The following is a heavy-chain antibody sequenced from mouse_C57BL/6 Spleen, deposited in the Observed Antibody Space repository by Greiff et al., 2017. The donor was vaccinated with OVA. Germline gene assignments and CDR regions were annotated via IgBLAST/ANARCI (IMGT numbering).Heavy chain of an antibody. Sequence: VQLKQSGAELVKPGASVKLSCTASGFNIKDYYMHWVKQRPEQGLEWIGRIDPEDGETKYAPNFQGKATITADTSSNTAYLQLSSLTSEDTAVYYCASYGYDWYFDVWGTGTTVTVSS. CDR1: GFNIKDYY. V-gene: IGHV14-2*01. J-gene: IGHJ1*03. CDR2: IDPEDGET. CDR3: ASYGYDWYFDV. D-gene: IGHD2-2*01.